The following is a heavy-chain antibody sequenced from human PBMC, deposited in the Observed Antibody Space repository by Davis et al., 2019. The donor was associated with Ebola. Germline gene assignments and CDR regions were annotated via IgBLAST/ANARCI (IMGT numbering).Heavy chain of an antibody. J-gene: IGHJ5*01. CDR2: ISYDATFE. CDR1: GITFSSNV. Sequence: GESLKISCAASGITFSSNVMHWVRPAPAQGLEWVAVISYDATFENYAESVKGRFSISRDNAKNAVDLQMDSLRDEDTALYYCAREGGTSGRGGWFDSWGQGTLVTVSS. D-gene: IGHD5-12*01. CDR3: AREGGTSGRGGWFDS. V-gene: IGHV3-30*19.